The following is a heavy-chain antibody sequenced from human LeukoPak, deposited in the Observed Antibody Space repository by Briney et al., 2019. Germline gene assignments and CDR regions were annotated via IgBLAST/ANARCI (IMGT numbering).Heavy chain of an antibody. Sequence: GGSLRLSCAASGFTFSIYSMNWVRQAPGKGLEWVSYITSDRRTISYADPVKGRFTISRDNDKRLLYLQMDSLRAGDTAIYYCARTDRTNNGPREWGQGTLVTVSS. CDR1: GFTFSIYS. D-gene: IGHD1/OR15-1a*01. V-gene: IGHV3-48*01. CDR3: ARTDRTNNGPRE. CDR2: ITSDRRTI. J-gene: IGHJ4*02.